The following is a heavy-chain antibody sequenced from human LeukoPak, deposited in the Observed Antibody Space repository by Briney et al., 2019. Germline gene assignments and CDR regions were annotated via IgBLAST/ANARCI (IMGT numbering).Heavy chain of an antibody. D-gene: IGHD3-10*01. Sequence: PSETLSLTCTVSGGSISGGGYYWSWIRQHPGKGLEWIGYIYYSGSTYYNPSLKSRVTISVDTSKNQFSLKLSSVTAADTAVYYCARDQPITMVRGVTVILDYYGMDVWGKGTTVTVSS. V-gene: IGHV4-31*03. J-gene: IGHJ6*04. CDR2: IYYSGST. CDR1: GGSISGGGYY. CDR3: ARDQPITMVRGVTVILDYYGMDV.